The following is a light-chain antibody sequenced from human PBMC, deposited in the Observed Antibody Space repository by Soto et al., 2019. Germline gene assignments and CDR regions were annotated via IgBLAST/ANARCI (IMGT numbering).Light chain of an antibody. CDR3: QQYGGSPRT. CDR1: QSVKSS. V-gene: IGKV3-20*01. Sequence: EIMMTPSPATLSVSPGERATLSCRASQSVKSSLAWYQQKPGQAPRLLIYGASTRATGIPDRFSGSGSGTDFTLTISRLEPEDFAVYYCQQYGGSPRTFGQGTKVDIK. CDR2: GAS. J-gene: IGKJ1*01.